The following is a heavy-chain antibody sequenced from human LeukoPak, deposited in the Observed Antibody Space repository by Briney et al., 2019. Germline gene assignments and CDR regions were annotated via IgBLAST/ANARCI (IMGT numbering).Heavy chain of an antibody. D-gene: IGHD1-26*01. CDR1: GGSISNTFYY. Sequence: SETLSLTCTVSGGSISNTFYYWGWIRQPPGKGLEWIGSINYSGSTYYNPSLKSRVTISVDTSKNQFSLKLSSVTAADTAVYYCARRIVGAMGIDYWGQGTLVTVSS. J-gene: IGHJ4*02. CDR2: INYSGST. CDR3: ARRIVGAMGIDY. V-gene: IGHV4-39*07.